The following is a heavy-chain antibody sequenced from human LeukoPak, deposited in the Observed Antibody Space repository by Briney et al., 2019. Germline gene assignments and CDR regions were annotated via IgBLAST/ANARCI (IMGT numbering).Heavy chain of an antibody. CDR3: ARQEWFLFDY. D-gene: IGHD3-3*01. Sequence: PSETLSLTCAVYGGPFSGYSWNWIRQPPGKGLEWIGSIYYSGSTYYNPSLKSRVTISVDTSKNQFSLKLSSVTAADTAVYYCARQEWFLFDYWGQGTLVTVSS. CDR1: GGPFSGYS. J-gene: IGHJ4*02. V-gene: IGHV4-34*01. CDR2: IYYSGST.